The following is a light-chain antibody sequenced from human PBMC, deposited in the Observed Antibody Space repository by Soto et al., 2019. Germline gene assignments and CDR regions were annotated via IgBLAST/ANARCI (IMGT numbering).Light chain of an antibody. V-gene: IGKV3D-15*01. J-gene: IGKJ1*01. CDR3: QQYNNCPQP. Sequence: VMTQAPSTLPVSQLNRSTLSCRSSQTINNNVAWYQLRNGQVPRLLIYGASTSATDVPATFSGSWSETEFTLTISSLQSEDFAENHCQQYNNCPQPFSQGTKLDIK. CDR1: QTINNN. CDR2: GAS.